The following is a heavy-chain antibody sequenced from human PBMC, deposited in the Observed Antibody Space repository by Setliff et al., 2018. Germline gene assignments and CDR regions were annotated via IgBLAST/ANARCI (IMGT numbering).Heavy chain of an antibody. J-gene: IGHJ4*02. CDR3: AGRPQNTPMGPCDY. Sequence: PSETLSLTCAVYGGSFSGYYWSWIRQPPGKGLEWIGEINHSGSTNYNPSLKSRVTISVDTSKNQFSLKLSSVTAADTAIYYCAGRPQNTPMGPCDYWGQGTLVTVSS. CDR1: GGSFSGYY. V-gene: IGHV4-34*01. D-gene: IGHD5-18*01. CDR2: INHSGST.